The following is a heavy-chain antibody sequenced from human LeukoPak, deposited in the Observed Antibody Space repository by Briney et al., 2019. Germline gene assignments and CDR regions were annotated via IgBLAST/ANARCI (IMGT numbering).Heavy chain of an antibody. CDR1: GFTFSSYA. CDR2: ISYDGSNK. D-gene: IGHD4-23*01. V-gene: IGHV3-30-3*01. J-gene: IGHJ4*02. CDR3: ARDRSDYGGNSMDY. Sequence: PGGSLRLSCAASGFTFSSYAMHWVRQAPGKGLERVAVISYDGSNKYYADSVKGRFTISRDNSKNTLYLQMNSLRAEDTAVYYCARDRSDYGGNSMDYWGQGTLVTVSS.